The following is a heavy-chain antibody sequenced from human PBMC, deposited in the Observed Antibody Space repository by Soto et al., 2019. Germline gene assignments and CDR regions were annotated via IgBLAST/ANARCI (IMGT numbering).Heavy chain of an antibody. D-gene: IGHD1-26*01. CDR1: IFSSDA. Sequence: QVQLVESGGGVVQPGGSLRLSCVIFSSDAMHWVRQAPGKGLEWVATITYDGSSGFYTDSVKGRFTISRDNSRHTVYLQMNSLRREDTAVYYCARTPVGGPFDQWSQGALVTVSS. CDR3: ARTPVGGPFDQ. CDR2: ITYDGSSG. J-gene: IGHJ4*02. V-gene: IGHV3-30*04.